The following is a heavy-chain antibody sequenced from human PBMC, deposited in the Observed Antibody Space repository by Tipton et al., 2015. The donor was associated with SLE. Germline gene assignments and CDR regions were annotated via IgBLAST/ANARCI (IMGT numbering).Heavy chain of an antibody. CDR3: ARWDTTGAFDI. V-gene: IGHV3-21*01. D-gene: IGHD5-18*01. J-gene: IGHJ3*02. CDR2: ISSSSSYI. Sequence: SLRLSCAASGFTFSSYSMNWVRQAPGKGLEWVSSISSSSSYIYCADSVKGRFTISRDNAKNSLYLQMNSLRAEDTAVYYCARWDTTGAFDIWGQGTMVTVSS. CDR1: GFTFSSYS.